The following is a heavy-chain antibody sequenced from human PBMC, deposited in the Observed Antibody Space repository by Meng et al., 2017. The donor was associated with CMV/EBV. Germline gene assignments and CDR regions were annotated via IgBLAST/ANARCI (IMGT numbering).Heavy chain of an antibody. CDR1: GFTFSSYS. D-gene: IGHD2-2*03. J-gene: IGHJ6*02. CDR2: ISSSSYI. CDR3: ARVDIVVVPAADADYYGMDV. V-gene: IGHV3-21*01. Sequence: GESLKISCAASGFTFSSYSMNWVRQAPGKGLEWVSSISSSSYIYYADSVKGRFTISRDNAKNSLYLQMNSLRAEDTAVYYCARVDIVVVPAADADYYGMDVWGQGTTVTVSS.